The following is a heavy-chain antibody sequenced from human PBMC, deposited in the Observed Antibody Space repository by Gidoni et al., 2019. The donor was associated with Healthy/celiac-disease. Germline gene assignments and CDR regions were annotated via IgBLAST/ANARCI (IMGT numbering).Heavy chain of an antibody. CDR1: GGTFSSYA. CDR2: IIPIFGTA. D-gene: IGHD1-7*01. CDR3: ARGYPGTTGLGAVDP. V-gene: IGHV1-69*01. J-gene: IGHJ5*02. Sequence: EVKKPGSSVKVSCKAYGGTFSSYAISWVRQAPGQGLEWMGGIIPIFGTANYAQKFQGRVTITADESTSTAYMELSSLRSEDTAVYYCARGYPGTTGLGAVDPWGQGTLVTVSS.